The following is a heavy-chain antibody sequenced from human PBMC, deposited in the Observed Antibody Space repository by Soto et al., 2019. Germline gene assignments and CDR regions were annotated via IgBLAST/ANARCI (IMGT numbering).Heavy chain of an antibody. D-gene: IGHD3-9*01. CDR2: IWYDGSNK. CDR1: GFTFSSYG. CDR3: ARKLRYFYINWFDP. V-gene: IGHV3-33*01. J-gene: IGHJ5*02. Sequence: GGSLRLSCAASGFTFSSYGMHWVRQAPGKGLEWVAVIWYDGSNKYYADSVKGRFTISRDNSKNTLYLQMNSLRAEDTAVNYCARKLRYFYINWFDPWGQGTLVTVSS.